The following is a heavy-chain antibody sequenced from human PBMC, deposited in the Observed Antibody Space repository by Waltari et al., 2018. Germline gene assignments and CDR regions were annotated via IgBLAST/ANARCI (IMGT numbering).Heavy chain of an antibody. CDR2: IYSGGST. Sequence: EVQLVESGGGLVQPGGSLRLSCAASGFTVSSNYMSWVRQAPGKGLEWVSVIYSGGSTYYADSVRGRFTISRDNSKNTVSLKMNSLRPEDTALYYCARARGYSHLYYYYGMDVWGQGTTVTVSS. CDR3: ARARGYSHLYYYYGMDV. J-gene: IGHJ6*02. CDR1: GFTVSSNY. V-gene: IGHV3-66*02. D-gene: IGHD5-18*01.